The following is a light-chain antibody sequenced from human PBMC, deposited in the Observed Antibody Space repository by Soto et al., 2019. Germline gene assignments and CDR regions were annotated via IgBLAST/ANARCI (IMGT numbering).Light chain of an antibody. CDR3: QHYNSYPWT. V-gene: IGKV1-5*01. CDR1: RSVSTS. J-gene: IGKJ1*01. CDR2: DAS. Sequence: DIQMTQSPSTLSASVGARVPITCRASRSVSTSLAWYQKKPGKAPELLIYDASSLESGVPSRFSGSGSGTIFTLTISSLQPDDFATYYCQHYNSYPWTFGQGTKVDIK.